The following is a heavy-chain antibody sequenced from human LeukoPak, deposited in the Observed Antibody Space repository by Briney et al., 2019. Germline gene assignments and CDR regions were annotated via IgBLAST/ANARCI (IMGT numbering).Heavy chain of an antibody. CDR2: IYYSGST. D-gene: IGHD3-22*01. CDR3: ARDWEDSSGYHQLGFDP. CDR1: GGSISSYY. J-gene: IGHJ5*02. Sequence: SETLSLTCTVSGGSISSYYWSWIRQPPGKGLEWIGYIYYSGSTNYNPSLKSRVTISVDTSKNQFSLQLNSVTPGDTAVYYCARDWEDSSGYHQLGFDPWGQGTLVTVSS. V-gene: IGHV4-59*12.